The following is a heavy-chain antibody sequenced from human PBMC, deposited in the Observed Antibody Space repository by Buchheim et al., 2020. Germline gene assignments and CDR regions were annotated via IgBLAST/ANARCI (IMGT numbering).Heavy chain of an antibody. J-gene: IGHJ6*02. D-gene: IGHD6-19*01. Sequence: QVQLQQWGAGLLKPSETLSLTCAVYGGSFSGYYWSWIRQPPGKGLEWIGEINHSGSTNYNPSLKSRVTISVDTSKNQFSLKLSSVTAADTAVYYCARAKASVAGSRYYYYYGMDVWGQGTT. CDR2: INHSGST. CDR1: GGSFSGYY. V-gene: IGHV4-34*01. CDR3: ARAKASVAGSRYYYYYGMDV.